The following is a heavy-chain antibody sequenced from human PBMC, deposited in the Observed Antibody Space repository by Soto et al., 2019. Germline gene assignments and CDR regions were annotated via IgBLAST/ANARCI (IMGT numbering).Heavy chain of an antibody. Sequence: PSETLSLTCTVSGGSISSYYWSWIRQPPGKGLEWIGYIYYSGSTNYNPSLKSRVTISVDTSKNQFSLKLSSVTAADTAVYYCARDRGWGSQYYYGMDVWGHGTTVTVSS. CDR3: ARDRGWGSQYYYGMDV. CDR2: IYYSGST. D-gene: IGHD2-21*01. CDR1: GGSISSYY. V-gene: IGHV4-59*01. J-gene: IGHJ6*02.